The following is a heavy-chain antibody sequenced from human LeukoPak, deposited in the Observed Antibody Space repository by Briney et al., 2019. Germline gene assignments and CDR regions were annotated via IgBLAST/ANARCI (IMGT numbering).Heavy chain of an antibody. CDR3: VREGRATADY. Sequence: GASVKFSCQASGYSFTDYYMHWVRQAPGQGLEWIGWINSGSGDTNYAQKFQGRVTVTRDTSSSTTYMEVSNLRSDDTAVYHCVREGRATADYWGQGTLVTVSS. CDR1: GYSFTDYY. V-gene: IGHV1-2*02. CDR2: INSGSGDT. J-gene: IGHJ4*02. D-gene: IGHD1-26*01.